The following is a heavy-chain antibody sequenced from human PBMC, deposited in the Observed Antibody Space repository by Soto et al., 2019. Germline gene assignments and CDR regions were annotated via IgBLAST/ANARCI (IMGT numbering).Heavy chain of an antibody. J-gene: IGHJ6*02. D-gene: IGHD3-10*01. CDR1: GGTFNNYA. CDR3: ARDTREITRVRGVIPYYIYHMDV. Sequence: QVQLAQSGAEVKKRGSSVKVSCRVSGGTFNNYAISWVRQAPGEGLEWMGGIIPAFGTPKYAQRFQDRVTISAYVYEATAYMELTSLRSDDTAVYYCARDTREITRVRGVIPYYIYHMDVWGPGTTVAVSS. V-gene: IGHV1-69*01. CDR2: IIPAFGTP.